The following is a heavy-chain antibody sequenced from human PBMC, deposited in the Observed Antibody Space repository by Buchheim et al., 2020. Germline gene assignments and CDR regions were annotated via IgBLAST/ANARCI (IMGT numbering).Heavy chain of an antibody. J-gene: IGHJ4*02. D-gene: IGHD3-16*01. CDR1: GYSFTRYW. Sequence: EVQLVQSGAEVKKPGESLKISCKGSGYSFTRYWIGWVRQVPGKGLEWMGIIYPGDSDTTYSPSFQCQVTISTDKPISTPFPHWSSLKASDTGMYYCVRRFKDGGIDYWGQGTL. V-gene: IGHV5-51*04. CDR2: IYPGDSDT. CDR3: VRRFKDGGIDY.